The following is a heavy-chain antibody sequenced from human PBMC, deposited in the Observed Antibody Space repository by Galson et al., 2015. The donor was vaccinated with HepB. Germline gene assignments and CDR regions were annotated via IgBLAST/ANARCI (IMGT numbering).Heavy chain of an antibody. Sequence: ETLSLTCSVSGGSITSTDDYWGWIRQPPGRGLGWIGSINYSGTTHYNSSPESPVTISVDTSKNQFSLNLRSVTAADTAVFCCVSLSRVGYKYGGPGDNWGQGTLVTVSS. CDR1: GGSITSTDDY. CDR3: VSLSRVGYKYGGPGDN. V-gene: IGHV4-39*01. CDR2: INYSGTT. J-gene: IGHJ4*02. D-gene: IGHD1-26*01.